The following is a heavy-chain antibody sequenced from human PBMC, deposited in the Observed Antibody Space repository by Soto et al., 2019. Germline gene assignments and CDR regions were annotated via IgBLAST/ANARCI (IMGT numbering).Heavy chain of an antibody. CDR3: ANEYSGSYYPFDY. CDR2: IYYSGST. V-gene: IGHV4-61*01. Sequence: QVQLQESGPGLVKPSETLSLTCTVSGGSVSSGSYYWSWIRQPPGKVLEWIGDIYYSGSTNYNPSLKSRVTISVDTSKNQFSLKLSSVTAADTAVYYCANEYSGSYYPFDYWGQGTLVTVSS. CDR1: GGSVSSGSYY. J-gene: IGHJ4*02. D-gene: IGHD1-26*01.